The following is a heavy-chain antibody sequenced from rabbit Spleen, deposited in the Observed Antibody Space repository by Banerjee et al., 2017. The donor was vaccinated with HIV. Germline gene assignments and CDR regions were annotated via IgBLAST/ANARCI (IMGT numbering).Heavy chain of an antibody. V-gene: IGHV1S45*01. Sequence: QEQLLESGGGLVKPEGSLTLTCKASGFDLSSYWMSWVRQAPGKGLESIGDIYGGSSGFTYFATWAKGRFAISKTSSTTVTLQMTRLTAADTATYFCARDTSSSFSSYGMDLWGQGTLVTVS. D-gene: IGHD1-1*01. CDR2: IYGGSSGFT. CDR3: ARDTSSSFSSYGMDL. CDR1: GFDLSSYW. J-gene: IGHJ6*01.